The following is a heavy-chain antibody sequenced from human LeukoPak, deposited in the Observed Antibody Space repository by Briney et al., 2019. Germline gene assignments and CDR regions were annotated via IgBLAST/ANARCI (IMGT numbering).Heavy chain of an antibody. CDR1: GFTFSSYS. CDR2: ISSGSSSI. Sequence: GGSLRLSCVVSGFTFSSYSMNWVRQAPGKGLEWVSYISSGSSSIYYADSVKGRFTISRDNAKNSLYLQMNSLRDEDTAVYYWARDRGSGCYSYYFDYWGQGTLVTVSS. CDR3: ARDRGSGCYSYYFDY. V-gene: IGHV3-48*02. J-gene: IGHJ4*02. D-gene: IGHD3-22*01.